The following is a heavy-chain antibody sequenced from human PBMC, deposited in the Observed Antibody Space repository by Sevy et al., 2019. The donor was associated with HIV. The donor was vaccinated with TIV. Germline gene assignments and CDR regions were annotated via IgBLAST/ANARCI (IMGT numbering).Heavy chain of an antibody. CDR3: ARDLPSAVINPFYYYGLDV. Sequence: GGSLRLSCAASGFTFSIYAMNWVRQAPDMGLEWVAVISYDGGVKYFADSVKGRVTISRDNSKNTLYLQMNSLRPEDTAVYYCARDLPSAVINPFYYYGLDVWGQGTTVTVSS. V-gene: IGHV3-30*04. D-gene: IGHD3-22*01. CDR2: ISYDGGVK. CDR1: GFTFSIYA. J-gene: IGHJ6*02.